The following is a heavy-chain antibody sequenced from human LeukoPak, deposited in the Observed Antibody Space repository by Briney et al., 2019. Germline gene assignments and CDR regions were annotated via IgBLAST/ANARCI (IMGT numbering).Heavy chain of an antibody. CDR2: INHSGST. CDR1: GGSFSGYY. Sequence: SETLSLTCAVYGGSFSGYYWSWIRQPPGKGLEWIGEINHSGSTNYNPSLKSRVTISVDTSKNQFSLKLSSVTAADTAVYYCARRSEQQLDACFDYWGQGTLVTVSS. V-gene: IGHV4-34*01. CDR3: ARRSEQQLDACFDY. J-gene: IGHJ4*02. D-gene: IGHD6-13*01.